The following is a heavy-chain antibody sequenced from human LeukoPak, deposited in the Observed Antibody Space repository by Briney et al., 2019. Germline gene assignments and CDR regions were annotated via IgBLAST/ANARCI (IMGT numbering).Heavy chain of an antibody. J-gene: IGHJ6*02. CDR1: GYTFTSYD. D-gene: IGHD3-16*01. CDR2: VNPNSGNT. Sequence: ASVKVSCKASGYTFTSYDINWVRQATGQGLEWMGWVNPNSGNTGYAQKFQGRVTMTRNTSISTAYMELSSLRSEDTAMYYCRFWDDYYYGMDVWGQGTTVTVSS. V-gene: IGHV1-8*01. CDR3: RFWDDYYYGMDV.